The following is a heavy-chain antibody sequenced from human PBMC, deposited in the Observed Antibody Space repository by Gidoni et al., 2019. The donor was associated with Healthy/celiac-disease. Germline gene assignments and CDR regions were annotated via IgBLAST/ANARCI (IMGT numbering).Heavy chain of an antibody. D-gene: IGHD3-3*01. V-gene: IGHV1-69*01. CDR1: GGPFSSYA. J-gene: IGHJ4*02. Sequence: QLQLVQSGAGLKKPGSSVRFSFKPSGGPFSSYAISWVRQAPGQGLEWMGGIIPIFGTANYAQKFQGRVTITADESTSTAYMELSSLRSEDTAVYYCARGTFWSGYSFFDYWGQGTLVTVSS. CDR3: ARGTFWSGYSFFDY. CDR2: IIPIFGTA.